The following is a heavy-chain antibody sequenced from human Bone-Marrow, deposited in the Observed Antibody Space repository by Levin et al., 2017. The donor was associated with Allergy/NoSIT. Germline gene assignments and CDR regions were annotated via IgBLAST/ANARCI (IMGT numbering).Heavy chain of an antibody. V-gene: IGHV4-39*01. CDR1: GGSVSSSSYY. Sequence: NPSETLSLTCTVSGGSVSSSSYYWGWIRQPPGRGLEWIGNICYSGSTYSNTSLKSRVSISVDASKNQFSLKLSSVTAADTAVYYCARQPRTTPTTYFDYWGQGILVTVSS. D-gene: IGHD5-12*01. CDR3: ARQPRTTPTTYFDY. J-gene: IGHJ4*02. CDR2: ICYSGST.